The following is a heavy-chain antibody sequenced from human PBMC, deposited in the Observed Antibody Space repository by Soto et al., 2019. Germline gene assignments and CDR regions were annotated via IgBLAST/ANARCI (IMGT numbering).Heavy chain of an antibody. CDR3: ARQGDDAFDI. Sequence: XGSLTISLKGSGYSFTSYWIIWVRQMPGKGLEWMGSIYPSDSYTNYSPSFQGHVTISADKYISTAYLQWSSLKASDTAMYYSARQGDDAFDIWGQGTMVTVSS. J-gene: IGHJ3*02. CDR2: IYPSDSYT. CDR1: GYSFTSYW. D-gene: IGHD3-10*01. V-gene: IGHV5-10-1*01.